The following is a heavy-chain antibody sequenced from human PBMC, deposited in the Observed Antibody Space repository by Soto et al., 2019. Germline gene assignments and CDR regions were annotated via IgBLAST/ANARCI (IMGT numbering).Heavy chain of an antibody. CDR1: GGSVSSGGYY. Sequence: QVQLQESGPGLVKPSQTLSLTCTVSGGSVSSGGYYWSWIRQHPGKGLEWIGYISYSGSTYYNPSLKSRPTISVDTSKNQFSLELSSVTAADTAVYYCARALPSYYYYGMDVWGQGTTVTVSS. CDR2: ISYSGST. J-gene: IGHJ6*02. V-gene: IGHV4-31*03. CDR3: ARALPSYYYYGMDV.